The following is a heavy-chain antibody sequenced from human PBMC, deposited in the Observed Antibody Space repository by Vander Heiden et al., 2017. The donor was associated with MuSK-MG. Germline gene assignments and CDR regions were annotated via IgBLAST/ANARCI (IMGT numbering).Heavy chain of an antibody. D-gene: IGHD1-26*01. V-gene: IGHV3-7*01. J-gene: IGHJ3*02. CDR3: AGGTAVNI. CDR1: GFSFSSSW. Sequence: EVQLVESGGGLVQPGGSLRLSCAASGFSFSSSWMNWVRQAPGKGLEWVANIKQEGTEIAYGDSVKGRFSISRENARNSLYMKMKSLRPEDTAVDYCAGGTAVNIWGQGTMVTVYS. CDR2: IKQEGTEI.